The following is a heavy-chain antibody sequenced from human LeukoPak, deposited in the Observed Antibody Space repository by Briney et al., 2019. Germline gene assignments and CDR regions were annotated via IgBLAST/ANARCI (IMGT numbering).Heavy chain of an antibody. CDR3: ARDGRIAAAGTGWFDP. CDR1: GDSVASKSAA. CDR2: TYYRSKWYN. Sequence: SQTLSLACAMSGDSVASKSAAWNWIRHSALRGLEWLGRTYYRSKWYNNYAVSVKSRITINPDTSKNQFSLQLNSVTPEDTAVYYCARDGRIAAAGTGWFDPWGQGTLVTVSS. V-gene: IGHV6-1*01. D-gene: IGHD6-13*01. J-gene: IGHJ5*02.